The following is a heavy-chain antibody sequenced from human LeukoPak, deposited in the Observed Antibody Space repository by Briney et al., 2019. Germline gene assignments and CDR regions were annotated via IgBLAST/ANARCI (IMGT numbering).Heavy chain of an antibody. CDR2: INPSGGST. Sequence: ASVKVSCKASGYTFTSYDINWVRQASGQGLEWMGIINPSGGSTSYAQKFQGRVTMTRDTSTSTVYMELSSLRSEDTAVYYCARDLVGMGLDYWGQGTLVTVSS. J-gene: IGHJ4*02. CDR3: ARDLVGMGLDY. CDR1: GYTFTSYD. V-gene: IGHV1-46*01. D-gene: IGHD7-27*01.